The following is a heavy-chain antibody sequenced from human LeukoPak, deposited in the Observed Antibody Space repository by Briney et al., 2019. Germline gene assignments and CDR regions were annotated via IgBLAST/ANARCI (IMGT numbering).Heavy chain of an antibody. CDR2: SGGIGGRT. D-gene: IGHD3-22*01. J-gene: IGHJ4*02. V-gene: IGHV3-23*01. CDR3: AQEHFDTSGYYSRFDN. CDR1: GFTFPRHA. Sequence: GGSLRLSCAASGFTFPRHAMSWVRQAPGKGLEWVASSGGIGGRTHYADSGKGRFTISRDNSQNTLYLHMNSLRADDTAVYYCAQEHFDTSGYYSRFDNWGQGILVTVSS.